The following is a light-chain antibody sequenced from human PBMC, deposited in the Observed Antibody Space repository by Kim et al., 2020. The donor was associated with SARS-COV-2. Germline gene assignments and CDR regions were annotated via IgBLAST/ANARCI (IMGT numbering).Light chain of an antibody. CDR1: NIDDKS. J-gene: IGLJ2*01. CDR2: FDD. CDR3: QALDTVGDHRVV. V-gene: IGLV3-21*04. Sequence: PGKTARISCGGDNIDDKSVHWYQQKPGQAPVLVMYFDDDRPSGIPERFSGSNSGNTATLTISRVEAADEADYYCQALDTVGDHRVVFGGGTQLTVL.